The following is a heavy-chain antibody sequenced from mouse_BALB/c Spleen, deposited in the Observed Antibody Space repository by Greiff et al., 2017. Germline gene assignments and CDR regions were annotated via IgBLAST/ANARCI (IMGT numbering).Heavy chain of an antibody. CDR2: IWRGGST. V-gene: IGHV2-5-1*01. CDR3: AKPPPIYYGNYCAMDY. CDR1: GFSLTSYG. Sequence: VQRVESGPSLVQPSQSLSITCTVSGFSLTSYGVHWVRQSPGKGLEWLGVIWRGGSTDYNAAFMSRLSITKDNSKSQVFFKMNSLQADDTAIYYCAKPPPIYYGNYCAMDYWGQGTSVTVSS. D-gene: IGHD2-1*01. J-gene: IGHJ4*01.